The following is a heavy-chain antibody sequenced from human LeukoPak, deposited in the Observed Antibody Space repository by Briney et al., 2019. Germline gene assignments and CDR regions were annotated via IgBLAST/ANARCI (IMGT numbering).Heavy chain of an antibody. CDR1: GFTFAKYA. Sequence: GGSLKLSCVGSGFTFAKYAMSWVREAPGKGLEWVSVISGSGNVTYYSESVKGRFTISRDNSKRTLYLQIDSLRAHEAAVSYWAKDRAGAHCGEATLGFVYS. V-gene: IGHV3-23*01. CDR2: ISGSGNVT. J-gene: IGHJ1*01. CDR3: AKDRAGAH.